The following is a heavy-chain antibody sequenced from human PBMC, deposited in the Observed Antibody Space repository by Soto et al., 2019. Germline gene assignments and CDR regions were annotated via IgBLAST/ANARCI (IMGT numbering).Heavy chain of an antibody. Sequence: GGSLRLSCVVSGFTFSSYSMYWVRQAPGKGLEWVTIISYDGNNKYYADFVKGRFTVSRDNSKNTLYLQMTSLRAEDTAIYYCAREFIVGSTKAVLGYWGQVTLVTVAS. D-gene: IGHD1-26*01. CDR3: AREFIVGSTKAVLGY. V-gene: IGHV3-30-3*01. CDR2: ISYDGNNK. CDR1: GFTFSSYS. J-gene: IGHJ4*02.